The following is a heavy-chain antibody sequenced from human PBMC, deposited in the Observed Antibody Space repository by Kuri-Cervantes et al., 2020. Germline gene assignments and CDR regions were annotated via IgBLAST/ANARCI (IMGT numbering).Heavy chain of an antibody. V-gene: IGHV4-34*01. Sequence: GSLRLSCAVYGGSFSGYYWSWIRQPPGKGLEWIGEINHSGSTNYNPSLKSRVTISVDTPKNQFSLKLSSVTAADTAVYYCARGGAVTTDYWGQGTLVTVSS. D-gene: IGHD4-11*01. J-gene: IGHJ4*02. CDR2: INHSGST. CDR3: ARGGAVTTDY. CDR1: GGSFSGYY.